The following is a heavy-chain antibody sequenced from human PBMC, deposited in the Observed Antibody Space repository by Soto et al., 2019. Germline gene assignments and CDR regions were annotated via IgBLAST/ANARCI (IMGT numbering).Heavy chain of an antibody. CDR3: ARVQTSSWYPSSMDV. V-gene: IGHV3-7*04. J-gene: IGHJ6*03. CDR1: GFTFSSYW. CDR2: IKQDGSEK. D-gene: IGHD6-13*01. Sequence: EVQLVESGGGLVPPGGSLRLSCAASGFTFSSYWMSWVRQAPGKGLEWVANIKQDGSEKYYVDSVKGRFTITRDNAKNSLYLQMNSLSAEDTDVYYCARVQTSSWYPSSMDVWGKGTTVTVSS.